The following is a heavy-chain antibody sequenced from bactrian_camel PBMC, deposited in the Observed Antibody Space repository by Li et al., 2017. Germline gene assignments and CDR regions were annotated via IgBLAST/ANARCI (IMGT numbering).Heavy chain of an antibody. V-gene: IGHV3S40*01. CDR1: GFTFSTYP. Sequence: VQLVESGGGLVQPGGSLRLSCAASGFTFSTYPMTWVRQAPGKGLEWLSAINSGGRNTYYTDSVKGRFTISQDNAKNTVYLQMNSLKTEDTAMYYCASESVHPCGRVTAYQWFYKGQGTQVTVS. CDR2: INSGGRNT. J-gene: IGHJ4*01. D-gene: IGHD2*01.